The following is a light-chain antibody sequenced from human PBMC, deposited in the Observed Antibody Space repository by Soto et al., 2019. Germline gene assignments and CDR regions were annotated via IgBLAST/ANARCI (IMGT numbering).Light chain of an antibody. J-gene: IGKJ2*01. CDR2: DAS. CDR1: QDISNF. Sequence: EIVLAQSPATLSLSPGERATLSCRASQDISNFLAWYQQRPSQAPRLLIYDASNRATGIPARFSGSGSGTDFTLTIVGLEPEDFAIYYCQQRASWPPFTFGQGTKLEV. V-gene: IGKV3-11*01. CDR3: QQRASWPPFT.